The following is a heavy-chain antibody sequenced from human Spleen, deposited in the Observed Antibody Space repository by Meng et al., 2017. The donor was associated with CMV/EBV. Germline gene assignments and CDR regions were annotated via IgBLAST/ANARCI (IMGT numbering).Heavy chain of an antibody. CDR2: IYYTGST. J-gene: IGHJ5*02. Sequence: SETLSLTCTFSGVSISGNYYSWIRQPPGKGREWIGYIYYTGSTDYNSSLKSRFTLSLDTSKNQFPLTLNSVTAADTAVYYCARSRLVAATHNWFDPWGQGTLVTVSS. D-gene: IGHD2-15*01. CDR3: ARSRLVAATHNWFDP. V-gene: IGHV4-59*01. CDR1: GVSISGNY.